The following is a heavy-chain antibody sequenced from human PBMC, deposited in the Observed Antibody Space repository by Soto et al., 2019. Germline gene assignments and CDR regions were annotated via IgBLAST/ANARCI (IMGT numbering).Heavy chain of an antibody. CDR3: ARHRAVTTSGGWFDP. D-gene: IGHD4-4*01. CDR2: IYYSGST. V-gene: IGHV4-59*08. CDR1: GGSISSYY. J-gene: IGHJ5*02. Sequence: SETLSLTCTVSGGSISSYYWSWIQQPPGKGLEWIGYIYYSGSTNYNPSLKSRVTISVDTSKNQFSLKLSSVTAADTAVYYCARHRAVTTSGGWFDPWGQGTLVTVSS.